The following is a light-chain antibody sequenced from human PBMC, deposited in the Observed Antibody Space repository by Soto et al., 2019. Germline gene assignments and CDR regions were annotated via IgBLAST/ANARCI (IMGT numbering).Light chain of an antibody. Sequence: QSVLTQPASVSGSPGQSITISCTGTSSDVGGYDYVSWYQQHPGKAPKLMIYEVRNRPSGVSHRFSCSKSGNTASLIISGLQAEDEADYYCSSYTTTTWVFGAGTKLTVL. CDR2: EVR. CDR3: SSYTTTTWV. V-gene: IGLV2-14*01. J-gene: IGLJ3*02. CDR1: SSDVGGYDY.